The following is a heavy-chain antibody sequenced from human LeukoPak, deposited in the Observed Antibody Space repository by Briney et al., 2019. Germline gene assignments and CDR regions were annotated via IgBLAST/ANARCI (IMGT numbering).Heavy chain of an antibody. CDR1: GGSISSYY. CDR3: ARTHLSGWYDY. CDR2: IYYSGST. Sequence: SQTLSLTCTVSGGSISSYYWSWIRQPPGKGLEWIGYIYYSGSTNYNPSLKSRVTISVDTSKNQFSLKLSSVTAADTAVYYCARTHLSGWYDYWGQGTLVTVSS. V-gene: IGHV4-59*01. D-gene: IGHD6-19*01. J-gene: IGHJ4*02.